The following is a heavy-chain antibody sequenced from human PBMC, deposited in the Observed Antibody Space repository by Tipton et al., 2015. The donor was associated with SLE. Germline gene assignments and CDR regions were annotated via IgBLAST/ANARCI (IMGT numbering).Heavy chain of an antibody. V-gene: IGHV4-59*11. Sequence: LRLSCTVSGGSISSHYWSWIRQPPGKGLEWIGYIYYSGSTNYNPSLKSRVTISVDTSKNQFSLKLSSVTAADTAVYYCASVYYDFWSGYRAGYFQHWGQGTLVTVSS. CDR2: IYYSGST. CDR1: GGSISSHY. CDR3: ASVYYDFWSGYRAGYFQH. J-gene: IGHJ1*01. D-gene: IGHD3-3*01.